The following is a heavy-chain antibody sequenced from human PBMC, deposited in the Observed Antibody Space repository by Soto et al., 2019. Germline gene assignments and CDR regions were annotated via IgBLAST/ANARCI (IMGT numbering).Heavy chain of an antibody. CDR2: TRNKANSYTT. D-gene: IGHD3-16*02. Sequence: SLRLSCAASGFTFSDHYMDWVRQAPGKGLEWVGRTRNKANSYTTEYAASVKGRFTISRDDSKNSLYLQMNSLKTEDTAVYYCALSDYYYYGMDVWGQGTTVTVSS. CDR3: ALSDYYYYGMDV. J-gene: IGHJ6*02. V-gene: IGHV3-72*01. CDR1: GFTFSDHY.